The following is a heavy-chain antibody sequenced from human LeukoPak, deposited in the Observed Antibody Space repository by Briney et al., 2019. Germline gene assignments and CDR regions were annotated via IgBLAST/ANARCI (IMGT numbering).Heavy chain of an antibody. D-gene: IGHD4-17*01. V-gene: IGHV1-18*01. CDR3: ARIGTLYGDLYYYYYMDV. CDR2: ISGYNGNT. Sequence: ASVKVSCKASGGTFSSYAISWVRQAPGQGLEWMGWISGYNGNTNYAQKLQGRVTMTTDTSTSTAYMELRSLRSDDTAVYYCARIGTLYGDLYYYYYMDVWGKGTTVTISS. J-gene: IGHJ6*03. CDR1: GGTFSSYA.